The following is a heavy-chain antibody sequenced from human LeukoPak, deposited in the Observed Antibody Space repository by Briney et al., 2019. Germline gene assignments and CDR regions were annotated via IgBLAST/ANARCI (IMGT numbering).Heavy chain of an antibody. J-gene: IGHJ5*01. CDR3: ARGLSNVYDFNWFDS. Sequence: GGSLRLSCAASGFTFSTYSLNWVRQAPGKGLEWVSSISSSSIYIYYADSVKGRFTISRDNAKNSLYLQMNSLRAEDTAVYYCARGLSNVYDFNWFDSWGQGTLVTVSS. CDR2: ISSSSIYI. CDR1: GFTFSTYS. V-gene: IGHV3-21*01. D-gene: IGHD2/OR15-2a*01.